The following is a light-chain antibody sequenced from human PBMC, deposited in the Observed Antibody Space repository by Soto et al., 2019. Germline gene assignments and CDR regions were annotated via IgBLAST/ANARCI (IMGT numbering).Light chain of an antibody. Sequence: IGMTQSPATLSVSPGERATLSCRASQTIYSNVAWYQQRPGQPPRLLIYRSSSRATGIPARFSGSGSGTEFTLTINFLQSEYFAVYSSQQYQNLWTFGQGTKVEIK. CDR1: QTIYSN. CDR2: RSS. CDR3: QQYQNLWT. J-gene: IGKJ1*01. V-gene: IGKV3-15*01.